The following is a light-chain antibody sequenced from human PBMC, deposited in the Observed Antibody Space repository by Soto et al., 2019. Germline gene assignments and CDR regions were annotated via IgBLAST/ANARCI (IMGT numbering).Light chain of an antibody. J-gene: IGKJ1*01. CDR1: QSVSNNY. CDR3: QQYGSSPWT. V-gene: IGKV3-20*01. CDR2: GAS. Sequence: EIGLTQSPGTLSLSQGERATLSCRASQSVSNNYLAWYQQKPGQAPRLLIYGASSRATGIPDRFSGSGSGTDFTLTISRLEPEDFAVYYCQQYGSSPWTFGQGSKADIK.